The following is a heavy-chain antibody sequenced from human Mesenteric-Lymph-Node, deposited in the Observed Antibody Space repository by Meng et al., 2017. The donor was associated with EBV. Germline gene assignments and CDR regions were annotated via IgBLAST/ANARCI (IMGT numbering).Heavy chain of an antibody. Sequence: EVQLVESGXXLVKPGGSLRLSCAASGFSFSSYNMNWVRQAPGKGLEWVSCISSSSSHIYYADSVKGRFTISRDNAKNSLYLQMNNLRAEDTAIYYCAGDPGVDYWGQGTLVTVSS. CDR3: AGDPGVDY. D-gene: IGHD4-17*01. CDR1: GFSFSSYN. V-gene: IGHV3-21*01. CDR2: ISSSSSHI. J-gene: IGHJ4*02.